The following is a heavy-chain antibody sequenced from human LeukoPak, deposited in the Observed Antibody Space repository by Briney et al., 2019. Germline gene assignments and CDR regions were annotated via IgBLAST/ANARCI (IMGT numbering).Heavy chain of an antibody. D-gene: IGHD1-26*01. CDR2: IIPIFGTA. CDR3: ARDNSVGDEAWWFNP. Sequence: SVKVSCKASGGTFSSYAISWVRQAPGQGLEWMGGIIPIFGTANYAQKFQGRVTITADESTSTAYMELSSLRSEDTAVYYCARDNSVGDEAWWFNPWGQGTLVTVSS. V-gene: IGHV1-69*13. CDR1: GGTFSSYA. J-gene: IGHJ5*02.